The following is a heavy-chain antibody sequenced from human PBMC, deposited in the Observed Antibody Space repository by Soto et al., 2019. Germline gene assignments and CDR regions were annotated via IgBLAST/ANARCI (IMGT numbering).Heavy chain of an antibody. Sequence: GGSLRLSCAASGFTFNSYWMHWVRQAPGKGLLWVSRINGDGGTTNYADSVKGRFTISRDNAMNTVYLQMNNLRVEDTAVYYWARGISNSSGGAVWGQGPTVTVPS. V-gene: IGHV3-74*01. CDR1: GFTFNSYW. CDR2: INGDGGTT. J-gene: IGHJ6*02. CDR3: ARGISNSSGGAV. D-gene: IGHD1-1*01.